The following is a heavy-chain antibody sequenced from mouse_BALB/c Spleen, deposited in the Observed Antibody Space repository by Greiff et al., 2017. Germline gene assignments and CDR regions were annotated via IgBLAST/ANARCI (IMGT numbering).Heavy chain of an antibody. Sequence: EVQGVESGGGLVKPGGSLKLSCAASGFTFSDYYMYWVRQTPEKRLEWVATISDGGSYTYYPDSVKGRFTISRDNAKNNLYLQMSSLKSEDTAMYYCARGGGYVGYAMDYWGQGTSVTVSS. V-gene: IGHV5-4*02. D-gene: IGHD3-1*01. CDR2: ISDGGSYT. CDR3: ARGGGYVGYAMDY. CDR1: GFTFSDYY. J-gene: IGHJ4*01.